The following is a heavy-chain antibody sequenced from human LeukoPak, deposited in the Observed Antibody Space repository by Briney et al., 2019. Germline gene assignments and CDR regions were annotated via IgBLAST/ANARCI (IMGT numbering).Heavy chain of an antibody. CDR2: ITYSGST. CDR1: GDTINSYY. D-gene: IGHD1-26*01. V-gene: IGHV4-59*07. Sequence: PSDTVSLTCTVSGDTINSYYRNWMRQPPGQGLEWIGFITYSGSTNYNPSLNSRVTISADTSKNQFSLKLSSVTAADTAVYDCARCESYLFDFWGQGTLVTVSS. CDR3: ARCESYLFDF. J-gene: IGHJ4*02.